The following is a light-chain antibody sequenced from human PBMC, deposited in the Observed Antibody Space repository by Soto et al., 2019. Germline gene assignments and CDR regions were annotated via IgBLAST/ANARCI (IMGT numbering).Light chain of an antibody. J-gene: IGKJ3*01. CDR2: DAS. V-gene: IGKV3-11*01. Sequence: EIVLTQAPATLSLSPGERATLSCRASQSVSSYLAWYQHKPGQAPRLLIYDASNRATGIPARFSGSGSGTDFTLPISSLEPEDFEVYYCQQRSNWPYPFGPGNTGDIQ. CDR3: QQRSNWPYP. CDR1: QSVSSY.